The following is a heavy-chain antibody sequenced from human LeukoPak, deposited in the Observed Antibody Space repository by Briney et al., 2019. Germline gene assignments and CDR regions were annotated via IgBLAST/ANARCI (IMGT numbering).Heavy chain of an antibody. Sequence: VASVKVSCKVSGYTLTELSMHWVRQAPGKGLEWMGGFDPEDGETIYAQKFQGRVTMTGDTSTDTAYMELSSLRSEDTAVYYCATYGYDSSGYYAYWGQGTLVTVSS. CDR3: ATYGYDSSGYYAY. CDR1: GYTLTELS. J-gene: IGHJ4*02. D-gene: IGHD3-22*01. CDR2: FDPEDGET. V-gene: IGHV1-24*01.